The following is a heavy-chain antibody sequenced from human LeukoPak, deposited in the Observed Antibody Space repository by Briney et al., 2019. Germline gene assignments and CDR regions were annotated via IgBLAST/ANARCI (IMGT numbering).Heavy chain of an antibody. CDR3: AGDVDTAMVY. V-gene: IGHV4-61*01. CDR2: IYYSGST. Sequence: PSETLSLTCTVSGASVSSGTYYWSWLRQPPGRGLEWIGYIYYSGSTNYNPSLKSRVTISVETSKNQFSLKLSSVTAADTAVYYCAGDVDTAMVYWGQGTLVTVSS. CDR1: GASVSSGTYY. D-gene: IGHD5-18*01. J-gene: IGHJ4*02.